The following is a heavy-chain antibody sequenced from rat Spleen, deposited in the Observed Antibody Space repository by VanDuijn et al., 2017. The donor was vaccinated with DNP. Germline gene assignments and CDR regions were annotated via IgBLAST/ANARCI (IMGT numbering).Heavy chain of an antibody. CDR1: GFIFSNYW. J-gene: IGHJ2*01. CDR2: ITNTGGST. CDR3: TRVRIYYYSSYGLYYFDY. Sequence: EVQLVESGGGPVQPGRSLKLSCVASGFIFSNYWMTWIRQAPGKGLEWVASITNTGGSTYYPDSVKGRFTISRDNAKSTLYLQMNSLRSEDTATYYCTRVRIYYYSSYGLYYFDYWGQGVMVTVSS. V-gene: IGHV5-31*01. D-gene: IGHD1-2*01.